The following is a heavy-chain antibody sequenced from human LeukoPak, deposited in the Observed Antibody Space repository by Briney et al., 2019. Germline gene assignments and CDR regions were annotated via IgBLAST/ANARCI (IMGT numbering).Heavy chain of an antibody. CDR1: GLTFSSYA. CDR2: ISGSGDNT. D-gene: IGHD3-16*01. Sequence: GSLRLSCAASGLTFSSYAMTWVRQAPGKGLEWVSTISGSGDNTHYADSVQGRLTISRDNTKSTLYLQMNSLRAEDTAVYYCGGAKFYYGMDVWGLGTTVIVYS. J-gene: IGHJ6*02. CDR3: GGAKFYYGMDV. V-gene: IGHV3-23*01.